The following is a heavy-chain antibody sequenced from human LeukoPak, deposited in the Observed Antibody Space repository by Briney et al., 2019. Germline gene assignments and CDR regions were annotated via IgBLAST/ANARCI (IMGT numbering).Heavy chain of an antibody. CDR1: AFTFSSYS. CDR3: ARGRYYYGSGTFGDI. J-gene: IGHJ3*02. V-gene: IGHV3-21*04. Sequence: MTGGSLRLSCVASAFTFSSYSMNWVRQAPGKGLEWVSSISSSGGYIYYADSVKGRFTISRDNAKKSLYLQMNSLRAEDTAVYYCARGRYYYGSGTFGDIWGQGTMVTVSS. CDR2: ISSSGGYI. D-gene: IGHD3-10*01.